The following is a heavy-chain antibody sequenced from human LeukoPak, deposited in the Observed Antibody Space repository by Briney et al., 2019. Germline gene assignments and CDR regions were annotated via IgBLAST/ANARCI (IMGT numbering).Heavy chain of an antibody. Sequence: GGSLRLSCAASGFTFSNAWMSWVRQAPGKGLEWVGRIKSKTDGWTTDYAAPVKGRFTISRDDSKNTLYLQMNSLKTADTAVYYCTTDVSGIAAAASRAEYFQHWGQGTLVTVSS. J-gene: IGHJ1*01. CDR3: TTDVSGIAAAASRAEYFQH. CDR1: GFTFSNAW. D-gene: IGHD6-13*01. V-gene: IGHV3-15*01. CDR2: IKSKTDGWTT.